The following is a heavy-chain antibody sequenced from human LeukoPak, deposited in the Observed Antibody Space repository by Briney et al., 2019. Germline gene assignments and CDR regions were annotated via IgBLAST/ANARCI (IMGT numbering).Heavy chain of an antibody. CDR2: ISSSSSYI. Sequence: GGSLSLSCAASGFTFSTYSMNWVRQAPGKGLEWVSSISSSSSYIFYADSAKGRFTISRDNAKNSLYLQMNSLRAEDTAVYYCTRAPPPIQLERPGTYDYWGQGTLVTVSS. CDR3: TRAPPPIQLERPGTYDY. V-gene: IGHV3-21*01. J-gene: IGHJ4*02. CDR1: GFTFSTYS. D-gene: IGHD1-1*01.